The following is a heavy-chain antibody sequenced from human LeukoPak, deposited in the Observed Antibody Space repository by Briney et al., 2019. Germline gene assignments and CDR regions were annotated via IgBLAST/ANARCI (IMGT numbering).Heavy chain of an antibody. J-gene: IGHJ3*02. CDR1: GGSISSYY. Sequence: PSETLSLTCTVSGGSISSYYWSWIRQPAGKGLEWIGRIYTSGSTNYNPSLKSRVTMSVDTSKNQFSLKLSSVTAADTAVYYCAIQYYYDSSGYFAFDIWGQGTMVTVSS. CDR3: AIQYYYDSSGYFAFDI. D-gene: IGHD3-22*01. CDR2: IYTSGST. V-gene: IGHV4-4*07.